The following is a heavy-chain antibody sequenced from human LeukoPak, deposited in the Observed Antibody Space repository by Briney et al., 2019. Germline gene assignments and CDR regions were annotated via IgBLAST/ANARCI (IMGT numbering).Heavy chain of an antibody. V-gene: IGHV4-59*08. CDR2: IYYSGST. CDR3: ARRVAGGIYGMDV. Sequence: SETLSLTCTVSGGSIISYYWSWIRQPPGKGLEWIGYIYYSGSTNYNPSLKSRVTISVDTSKNQFSLKLSSVTAADTAVYYCARRVAGGIYGMDVWGQGTTVTVSS. J-gene: IGHJ6*02. D-gene: IGHD6-19*01. CDR1: GGSIISYY.